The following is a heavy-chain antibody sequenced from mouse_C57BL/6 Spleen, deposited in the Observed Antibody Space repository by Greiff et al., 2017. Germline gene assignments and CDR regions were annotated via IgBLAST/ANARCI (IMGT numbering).Heavy chain of an antibody. CDR1: GFTFSSYG. CDR3: ARHSSEGYAMDY. V-gene: IGHV5-6*01. Sequence: VHLKESGGDLVKPGGSLKLSCAASGFTFSSYGMSWVRQTPDKRLEWVATISSGGSYTYYPDSVKGRFTISRDNAKNTLYLQMISLKSEDTAMYYCARHSSEGYAMDYWGQGTSVTVSS. CDR2: ISSGGSYT. J-gene: IGHJ4*01. D-gene: IGHD3-1*01.